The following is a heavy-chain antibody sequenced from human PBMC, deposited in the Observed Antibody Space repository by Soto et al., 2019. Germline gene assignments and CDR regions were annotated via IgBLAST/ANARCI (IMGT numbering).Heavy chain of an antibody. D-gene: IGHD2-21*02. V-gene: IGHV3-23*01. CDR2: ISGSGGTT. CDR1: GFTFNTYA. J-gene: IGHJ3*01. CDR3: AKGFIVVVTAVRPDDNFDV. Sequence: GGSLRLSCAASGFTFNTYAMNWVRQAPGKGLEWVASISGSGGTTYYADSVKGRFTVSRDTSKNTLFLQMNSLSAEDTAVYYCAKGFIVVVTAVRPDDNFDVWGQGTMVTVSS.